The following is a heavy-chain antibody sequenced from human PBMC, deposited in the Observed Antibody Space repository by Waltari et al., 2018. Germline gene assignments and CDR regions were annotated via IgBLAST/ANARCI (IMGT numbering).Heavy chain of an antibody. J-gene: IGHJ4*02. CDR2: ISAYNGNT. V-gene: IGHV1-18*01. CDR1: GYIFNHYG. D-gene: IGHD3-10*01. Sequence: QIQLVQSGTEVKEPGASVRVSCKASGYIFNHYGVCWVRQTPGQGFEGMGWISAYNGNTNDAPKFEGRVTMTTDTSTSTAYMELRSLRSDDSAVYYCAKDADDGSGSNHFDFWGQGTLVTVSS. CDR3: AKDADDGSGSNHFDF.